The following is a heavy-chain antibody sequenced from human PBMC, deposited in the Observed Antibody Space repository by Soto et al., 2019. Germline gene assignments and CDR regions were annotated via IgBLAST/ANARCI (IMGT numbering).Heavy chain of an antibody. Sequence: PGGSLSLPWAAAGGTFSNAGVSWVSQEQGKGLEWVGRIKSKTDGGTTAYAAPVKGRFTISRDDSKNTLYLQMNSLKTEDTAVYYCTTDLGYYDRRGYYGMAVWGQGTTVTVSS. V-gene: IGHV3-15*01. CDR3: TTDLGYYDRRGYYGMAV. CDR2: IKSKTDGGTT. J-gene: IGHJ6*02. CDR1: GGTFSNAG. D-gene: IGHD3-22*01.